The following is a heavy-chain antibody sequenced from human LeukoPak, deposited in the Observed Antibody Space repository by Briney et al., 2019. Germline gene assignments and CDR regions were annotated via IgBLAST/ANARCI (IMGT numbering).Heavy chain of an antibody. D-gene: IGHD2-15*01. Sequence: SETLSLTCTVSGGSISSSSYYWGWIRQPPGKGLEWIGSIYYSGSTYYNPSLKSRVTISVDTSKNQFSLKLSSVTAADTAVYYCARDPGYCSGGSCYSASSWFDPWGQGTLVTVSS. V-gene: IGHV4-39*07. J-gene: IGHJ5*02. CDR1: GGSISSSSYY. CDR2: IYYSGST. CDR3: ARDPGYCSGGSCYSASSWFDP.